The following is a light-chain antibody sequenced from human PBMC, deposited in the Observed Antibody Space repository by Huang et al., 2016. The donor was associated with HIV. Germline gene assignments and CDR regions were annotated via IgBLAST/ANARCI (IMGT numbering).Light chain of an antibody. CDR1: HSVSDR. CDR3: HQYSNWRFT. J-gene: IGKJ3*01. Sequence: ETVMTQSPATLSASPGERVTVSCRVSHSVSDRLAWYQHKPGQAPRLLMYGASTRATGIPVRFSGAGSGTDFTLTSASLQSEDSAVYYCHQYSNWRFTFGPGTKVDIK. CDR2: GAS. V-gene: IGKV3-15*01.